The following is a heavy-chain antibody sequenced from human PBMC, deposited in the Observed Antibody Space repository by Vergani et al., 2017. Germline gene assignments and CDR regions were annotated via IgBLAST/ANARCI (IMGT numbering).Heavy chain of an antibody. CDR3: ARDRGDWRYSRYFYNYYMDV. V-gene: IGHV3-30*03. CDR1: GFSFTSYG. D-gene: IGHD2-8*02. Sequence: QVRLVESGGGVVQPGRSLRLSCAASGFSFTSYGMHWVRQPPGKGLEWVATISYDGTNKYYTNSVRGRFTISRDNSKSTLFLQMNSLRVEDMAVYYCARDRGDWRYSRYFYNYYMDVWGKGTTVTVSS. CDR2: ISYDGTNK. J-gene: IGHJ6*03.